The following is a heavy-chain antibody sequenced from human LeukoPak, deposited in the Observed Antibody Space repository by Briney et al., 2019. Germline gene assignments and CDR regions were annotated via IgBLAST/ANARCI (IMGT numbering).Heavy chain of an antibody. CDR1: GGSISSCY. V-gene: IGHV4-59*01. CDR3: ARGPRVYCTGGSCYELDY. CDR2: IYYSGST. Sequence: PSETLSLTCTVSGGSISSCYWSWIRQPPGKGLEWIGYIYYSGSTNYNPSLKSRVTISIDTSKNQFSLKLSSVTAADTAVYYCARGPRVYCTGGSCYELDYWGQGTLVTVSS. J-gene: IGHJ4*02. D-gene: IGHD2-15*01.